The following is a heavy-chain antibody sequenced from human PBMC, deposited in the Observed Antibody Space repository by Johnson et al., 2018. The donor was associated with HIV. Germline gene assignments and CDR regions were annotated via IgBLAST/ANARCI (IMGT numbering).Heavy chain of an antibody. Sequence: QVQLVESGGGLVKPGGSLRLSCAASRFTFSDYYMSWIRQTPGKGLEWVSYISSSGGTIYYADSVKGRFSISRDKAKNSLYLQMNSLRAEDTAVYYCARDRGYWDAFDIWGQGTMVTVSS. V-gene: IGHV3-11*04. CDR1: RFTFSDYY. D-gene: IGHD3-22*01. CDR3: ARDRGYWDAFDI. CDR2: ISSSGGTI. J-gene: IGHJ3*02.